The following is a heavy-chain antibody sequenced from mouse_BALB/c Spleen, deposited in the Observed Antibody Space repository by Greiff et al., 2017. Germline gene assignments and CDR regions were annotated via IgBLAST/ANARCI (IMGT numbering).Heavy chain of an antibody. CDR1: GFTFSSYG. CDR2: INSNGGST. V-gene: IGHV5-6-3*01. D-gene: IGHD2-14*01. CDR3: AREFYRYDDWYFDV. J-gene: IGHJ1*01. Sequence: EVKLVESGGGLVQPGGSLKLSCAASGFTFSSYGMSWVRQTPDKRLELVATINSNGGSTYYPDSVKGRFTISRDNAKNTLYLQMSSLKSEDTAMYYCAREFYRYDDWYFDVWGAGTTVTVSS.